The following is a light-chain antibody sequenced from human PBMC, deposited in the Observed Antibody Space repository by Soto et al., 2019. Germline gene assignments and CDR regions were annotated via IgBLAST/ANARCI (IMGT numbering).Light chain of an antibody. CDR2: DVS. J-gene: IGKJ2*02. CDR1: QDIRNQ. CDR3: QHYYNLLSCT. V-gene: IGKV1-33*01. Sequence: DIQMTQSPSSLSASVGYRVTITCQASQDIRNQLNWYHQRPGKAPKLLIYDVSNLEKGVPSRFSASGSGTDFTLTISSLQPEDFATYYCQHYYNLLSCTFGQGTKLEIK.